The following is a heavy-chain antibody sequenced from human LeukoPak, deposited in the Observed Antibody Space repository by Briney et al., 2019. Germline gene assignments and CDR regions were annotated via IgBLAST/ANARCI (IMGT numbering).Heavy chain of an antibody. J-gene: IGHJ6*03. D-gene: IGHD3-10*02. Sequence: SETLSLPCAASGGSFSVYYWTWIRQPPGKGLEWIGEINHSGNTNYNPPLKSRVTISVDTSKNQCSLKLSSVTAADTAVYYCARGRRRGLFGELLGYYMDVWGKGTTVTISS. V-gene: IGHV4-34*01. CDR1: GGSFSVYY. CDR3: ARGRRRGLFGELLGYYMDV. CDR2: INHSGNT.